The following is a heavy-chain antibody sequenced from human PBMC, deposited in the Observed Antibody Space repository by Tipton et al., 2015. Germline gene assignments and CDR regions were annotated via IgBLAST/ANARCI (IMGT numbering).Heavy chain of an antibody. D-gene: IGHD5-24*01. V-gene: IGHV4-38-2*02. CDR1: GYSLSTGHC. CDR2: ICSSGNA. CDR3: ARDLEHGMDV. J-gene: IGHJ6*02. Sequence: TLSLTCNVSGYSLSTGHCWGWVRLSPGKGLEWVANICSSGNAYYNPSLKSRVTMSADASKTHFSLEVNSVTAADTAVYHCARDLEHGMDVWGQGTTVTVSS.